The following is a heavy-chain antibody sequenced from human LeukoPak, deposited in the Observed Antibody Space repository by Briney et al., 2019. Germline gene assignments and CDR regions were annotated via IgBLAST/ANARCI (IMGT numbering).Heavy chain of an antibody. Sequence: GASVKVSCKASGGTFSSYAISWVRQAPGQGLEWMGGIIPIFGTANYAQKFQGRVTITADESASTAYMELSSLRSEDTAVYYCARAPGSRYYGASWGQGTLVTVSS. CDR3: ARAPGSRYYGAS. V-gene: IGHV1-69*13. CDR1: GGTFSSYA. J-gene: IGHJ4*02. D-gene: IGHD3-3*01. CDR2: IIPIFGTA.